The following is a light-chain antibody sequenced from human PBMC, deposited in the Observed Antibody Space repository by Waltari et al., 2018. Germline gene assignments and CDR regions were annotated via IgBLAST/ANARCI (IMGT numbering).Light chain of an antibody. CDR1: QSFSSSY. V-gene: IGKV3-20*01. CDR3: QHPRRM. J-gene: IGKJ1*01. CDR2: KTS. Sequence: VLTQSPGTLSLSPGERATLSCRASQSFSSSYLAWYQQKPGQAPRLLIYKTSNRATGIPDRFSGSGSGTDFTLTISRLEPEDFAVYYCQHPRRMFGQGTRVEIK.